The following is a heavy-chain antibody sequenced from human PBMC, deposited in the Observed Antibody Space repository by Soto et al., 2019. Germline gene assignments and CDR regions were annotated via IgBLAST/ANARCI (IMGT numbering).Heavy chain of an antibody. CDR1: GGSISSDDYS. V-gene: IGHV4-30-2*01. CDR2: IYHSGST. J-gene: IGHJ4*02. D-gene: IGHD5-12*01. CDR3: ARALGGYDYVFDY. Sequence: SETLSLTCAVSGGSISSDDYSWSWIRQPPGKGLEWIGYIYHSGSTYYNPSLKSRVTISVDRSKNQFSLKLSSVTAADTAVYYCARALGGYDYVFDYWGQGTLVTVSS.